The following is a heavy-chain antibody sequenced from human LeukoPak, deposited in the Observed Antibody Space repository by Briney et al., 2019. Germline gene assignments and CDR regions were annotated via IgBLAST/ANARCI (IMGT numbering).Heavy chain of an antibody. V-gene: IGHV1-46*01. CDR1: GYTFTSYY. D-gene: IGHD2-21*02. J-gene: IGHJ4*02. Sequence: HVASVSVSCKASGYTFTSYYMHWVRQAPGQGLEAMGIINPSGGSTSYAQKFQGRVTMTRDMSTSTVYMELSSLRSEDTAVYYCARVRSYCGGDCYYSPYFDYWGQGTLVTVSS. CDR3: ARVRSYCGGDCYYSPYFDY. CDR2: INPSGGST.